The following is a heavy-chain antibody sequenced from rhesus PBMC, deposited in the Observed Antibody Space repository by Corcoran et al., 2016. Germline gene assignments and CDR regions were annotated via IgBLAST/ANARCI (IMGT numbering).Heavy chain of an antibody. J-gene: IGHJ1*01. D-gene: IGHD5-24*01. V-gene: IGHV4S14*01. CDR3: ARRAVSGFYFEL. CDR2: IRRGGSN. Sequence: QVQLQASGPGLVKPSETLSLTCAVSGYSFSSGSYWGWLRQPPGKGLEWIGHIRRGGSNYLNPSLKSRVTLSVDTSKNQFSLKLSSVTAADTAVYYCARRAVSGFYFELWGQGALVTVSS. CDR1: GYSFSSGSY.